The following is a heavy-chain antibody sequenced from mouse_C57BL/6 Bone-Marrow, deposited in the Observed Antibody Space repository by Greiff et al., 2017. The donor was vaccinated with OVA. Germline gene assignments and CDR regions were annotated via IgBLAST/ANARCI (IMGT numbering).Heavy chain of an antibody. CDR2: ISYDGSN. CDR3: ARGHWDVFAD. Sequence: VQLKQSGPGLVKPSPSLSLTCSVTGYSITSGYYWNWIRQFPGNKLEWMGYISYDGSNNYNPSLKNRIAITRDTSKNQFFLKLNSVTTEDTATYYCARGHWDVFADWGQGTLVTVSA. CDR1: GYSITSGYY. D-gene: IGHD4-1*01. J-gene: IGHJ3*01. V-gene: IGHV3-6*01.